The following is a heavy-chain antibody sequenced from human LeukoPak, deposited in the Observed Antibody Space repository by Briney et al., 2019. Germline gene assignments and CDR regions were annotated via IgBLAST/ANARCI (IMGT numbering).Heavy chain of an antibody. CDR1: GYSFTYHW. J-gene: IGHJ4*02. V-gene: IGHV5-51*01. CDR3: ASQDPAGQYYFDY. Sequence: GESLKISCKGCGYSFTYHWIAWVRQMPGEGLEWMGIIYPGNSDTRYSPSFQGQVTISADKSITTAYLQWSSLKASDTAMYYCASQDPAGQYYFDYWGQGTLVTVSS. CDR2: IYPGNSDT.